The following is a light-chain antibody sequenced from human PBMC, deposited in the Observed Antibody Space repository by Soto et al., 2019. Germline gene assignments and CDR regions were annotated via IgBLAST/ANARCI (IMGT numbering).Light chain of an antibody. J-gene: IGKJ1*01. CDR3: QQYGSSGT. CDR1: QIVSSN. CDR2: GAS. Sequence: EIVMTQSPATLSVSPGERATLSCRASQIVSSNLAWFQQKPGQAPRLLIYGASIRATGIPARFSDSGSGTEFTLTIRSLQSEDFAVYYCQQYGSSGTFGQGTKVDIK. V-gene: IGKV3-15*01.